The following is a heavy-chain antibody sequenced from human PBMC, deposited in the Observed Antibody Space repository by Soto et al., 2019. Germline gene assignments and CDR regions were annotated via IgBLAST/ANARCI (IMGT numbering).Heavy chain of an antibody. V-gene: IGHV3-53*01. CDR1: GFTVSSES. CDR3: ARHYSAMGV. Sequence: PGGSLRLSCAASGFTVSSESMTWVRQAPGTGLEWISIIYSDNNTDYADSVKGRFSISRDTSKNILYLQMNSLRAEDTAEYYCARHYSAMGVWGQGTTVTVSS. J-gene: IGHJ6*02. CDR2: IYSDNNT.